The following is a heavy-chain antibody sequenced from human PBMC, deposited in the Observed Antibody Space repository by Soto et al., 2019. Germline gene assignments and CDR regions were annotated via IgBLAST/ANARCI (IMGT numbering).Heavy chain of an antibody. Sequence: QVQLVQSGAEVKKPGSSVKISCKASGGTFSSYAISWVRQAPGQGLEWMGGIIPIFGTANYAQKFQGRVMISADESTSTAYMELSSLRSEDTAVYYCATLRGYRYGYYYYGMDVWGQGTTVTVSS. CDR3: ATLRGYRYGYYYYGMDV. D-gene: IGHD5-18*01. CDR1: GGTFSSYA. CDR2: IIPIFGTA. J-gene: IGHJ6*02. V-gene: IGHV1-69*01.